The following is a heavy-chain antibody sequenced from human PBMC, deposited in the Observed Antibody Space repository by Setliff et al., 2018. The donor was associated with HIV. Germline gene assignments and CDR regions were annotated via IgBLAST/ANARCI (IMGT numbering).Heavy chain of an antibody. CDR1: GGSTSTSGYY. D-gene: IGHD2-21*02. V-gene: IGHV4-39*07. Sequence: SETLSLTCTVSGGSTSTSGYYWGWIRQPPGKGREWIGSIYSSGSTIYNPSLRSRVTMSVDTSKSQFSLKLNSVAAADTAVYYCATLDPSGGNFLAYWGQGTLVTVSS. CDR3: ATLDPSGGNFLAY. J-gene: IGHJ4*02. CDR2: IYSSGST.